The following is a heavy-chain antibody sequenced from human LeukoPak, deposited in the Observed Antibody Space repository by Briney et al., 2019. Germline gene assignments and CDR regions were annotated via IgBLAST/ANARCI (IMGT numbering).Heavy chain of an antibody. CDR2: IYTSGST. J-gene: IGHJ6*02. V-gene: IGHV4-4*07. Sequence: SETLSLTCTVSGGSISSYYWSWIRQPAGKGPEWIGRIYTSGSTNYNPSLKSRVTMSVDTSKNQFSLKLSSVTAADTAVYYCAGTPEGGSCSVYYYGMDVWGQGTTVTVSS. D-gene: IGHD2-15*01. CDR3: AGTPEGGSCSVYYYGMDV. CDR1: GGSISSYY.